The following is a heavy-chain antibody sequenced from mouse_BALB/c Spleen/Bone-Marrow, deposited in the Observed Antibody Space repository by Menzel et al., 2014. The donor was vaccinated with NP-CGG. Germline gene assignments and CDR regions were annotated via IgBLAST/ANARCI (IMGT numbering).Heavy chain of an antibody. V-gene: IGHV1-69*02. Sequence: QVQLQQPGAELVRPGASVKLSCKASGYTFTSYWINWVKQRPGQGPEWIGNIYPSDSYTNYNQKFKDKATLTVDKSSSTAYMQLSSPTSEDSAVYYCTRKYGPLYYFDYWGQGTTLTVSS. J-gene: IGHJ2*01. CDR2: IYPSDSYT. CDR3: TRKYGPLYYFDY. D-gene: IGHD2-10*02. CDR1: GYTFTSYW.